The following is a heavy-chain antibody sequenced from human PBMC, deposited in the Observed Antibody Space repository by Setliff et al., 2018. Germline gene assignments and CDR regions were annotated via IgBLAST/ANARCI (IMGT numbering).Heavy chain of an antibody. D-gene: IGHD3-9*01. Sequence: GGSLRLSCAASGFTFSSYWMSWVRQAPGKGLEWVGFIRSKAYGGTTEYAASVKGRFTISRDDSKSIAYLQMNSLKTEDTAIYYCTRGLRHFDWWGGQGTLVTVSS. V-gene: IGHV3-49*04. CDR1: GFTFSSYW. J-gene: IGHJ4*02. CDR2: IRSKAYGGTT. CDR3: TRGLRHFDWW.